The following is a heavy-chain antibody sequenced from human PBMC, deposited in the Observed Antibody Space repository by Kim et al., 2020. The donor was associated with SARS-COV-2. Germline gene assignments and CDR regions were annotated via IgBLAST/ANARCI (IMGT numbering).Heavy chain of an antibody. CDR1: GYTFTSYY. Sequence: ASVKVSCKASGYTFTSYYMHWVRQAPGQGLEWMGIINPSGGSTSYAQKFQGRVTMTRDTSTSTVYMELSSLRSEDTAVYYCAREKKGNYCSSTSCLSYYYGMDVWGQGTTVTVSS. CDR3: AREKKGNYCSSTSCLSYYYGMDV. J-gene: IGHJ6*02. D-gene: IGHD2-2*01. V-gene: IGHV1-46*01. CDR2: INPSGGST.